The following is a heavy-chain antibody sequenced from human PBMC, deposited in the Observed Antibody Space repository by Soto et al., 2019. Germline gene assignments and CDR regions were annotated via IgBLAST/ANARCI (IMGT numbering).Heavy chain of an antibody. CDR2: IKQDGSEK. CDR3: ARGYDFWSGYYYPYGMDV. V-gene: IGHV3-7*02. D-gene: IGHD3-3*01. Sequence: GGSMRLSCAASGFTFSIYWMSWVRQAPGKGLEWVANIKQDGSEKYYVDSVKGRFTISRDNSKNTLYLQMNSLRAEDTAVYYCARGYDFWSGYYYPYGMDVWGQGTTVTVSS. CDR1: GFTFSIYW. J-gene: IGHJ6*02.